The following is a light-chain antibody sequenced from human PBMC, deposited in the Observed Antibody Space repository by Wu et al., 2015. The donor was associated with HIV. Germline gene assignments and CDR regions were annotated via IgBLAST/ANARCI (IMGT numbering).Light chain of an antibody. J-gene: IGKJ5*01. Sequence: DTLLTQSPGTLSLSPGERATLSCRASQSVTSNYLAWYQQKPGQAPRLLIYDTSNRATGVPARFSGSGSGTDFTLTISSLEPEDFAVYYCHQSYNWPLTFGQGTRLEIK. CDR2: DTS. V-gene: IGKV3D-20*02. CDR3: HQSYNWPLT. CDR1: QSVTSNY.